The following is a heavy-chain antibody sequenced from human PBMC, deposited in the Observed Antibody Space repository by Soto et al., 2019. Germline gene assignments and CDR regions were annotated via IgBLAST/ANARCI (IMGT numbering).Heavy chain of an antibody. V-gene: IGHV4-61*03. CDR1: GDSVTSGSYY. J-gene: IGHJ6*02. Sequence: KHSETLSLTCIVSGDSVTSGSYYWTWLRQPPGKGLEWIGYISYTGRTKYNPSLQSRVTISVDTSKNDFSLNLSSVTAADTAVYFCAREWGLLPYYVMNVWGHGTAVTVS. CDR2: ISYTGRT. CDR3: AREWGLLPYYVMNV. D-gene: IGHD7-27*01.